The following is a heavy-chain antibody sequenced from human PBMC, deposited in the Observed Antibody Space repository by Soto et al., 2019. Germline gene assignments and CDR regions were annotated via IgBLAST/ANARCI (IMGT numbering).Heavy chain of an antibody. J-gene: IGHJ4*02. V-gene: IGHV3-23*01. Sequence: VQLLESGGDLVHPGGSLRLSCAASGFAFSSHPMRWVRQAPERGLACGSGISDGGDRTYKADSVQGRFTIARDNAKNSLYLQMTSQRAEDTALYYCIKDNGGVDCSGGSCYFDYWGQGSLVTVSS. D-gene: IGHD2-15*01. CDR3: IKDNGGVDCSGGSCYFDY. CDR2: ISDGGDRT. CDR1: GFAFSSHP.